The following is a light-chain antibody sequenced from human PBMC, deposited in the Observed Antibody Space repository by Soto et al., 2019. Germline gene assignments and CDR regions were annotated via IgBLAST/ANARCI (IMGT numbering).Light chain of an antibody. CDR3: LSYTTANTRV. V-gene: IGLV2-14*03. Sequence: QSVLTQPASVSGSPGQSITISCTGTSSDVGRYKYVSWYQHYPGKVPKLMIFDVNHRPSGVSNRFSGSKSGNTASLTISGLQAEDEADYYCLSYTTANTRVFGTGTKVTAL. CDR1: SSDVGRYKY. CDR2: DVN. J-gene: IGLJ1*01.